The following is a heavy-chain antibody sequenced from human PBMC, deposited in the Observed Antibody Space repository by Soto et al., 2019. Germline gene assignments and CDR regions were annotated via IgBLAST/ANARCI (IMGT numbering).Heavy chain of an antibody. CDR3: ARDRYNSGYGDY. V-gene: IGHV3-30-3*01. Sequence: GGSLRLSCAASGFTFSSYAMHWVRQAPDKGLEWVAVLSYDGSKKYYADSVKGRFTISRDNSKNTLYVQMNSLRAEDTAVYYCARDRYNSGYGDYWGQGTLVTVSS. CDR2: LSYDGSKK. CDR1: GFTFSSYA. J-gene: IGHJ4*02. D-gene: IGHD3-22*01.